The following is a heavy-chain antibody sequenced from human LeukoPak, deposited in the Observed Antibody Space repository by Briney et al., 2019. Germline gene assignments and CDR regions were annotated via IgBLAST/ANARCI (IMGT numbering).Heavy chain of an antibody. Sequence: ASVKVSCKASGYTFTGYYMHWVRQAPGQGLEWMGWINPNSGGTNYAQKFQGRVTMTRDTSISTAYMELSRLRSDDTAVYYCVRDQRQWLTPTGEFEYWGQGALVTVSS. CDR3: VRDQRQWLTPTGEFEY. J-gene: IGHJ4*02. D-gene: IGHD6-19*01. V-gene: IGHV1-2*02. CDR1: GYTFTGYY. CDR2: INPNSGGT.